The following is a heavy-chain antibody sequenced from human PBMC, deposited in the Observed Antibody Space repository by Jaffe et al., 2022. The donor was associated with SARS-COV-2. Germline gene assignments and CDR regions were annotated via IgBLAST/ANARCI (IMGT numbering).Heavy chain of an antibody. Sequence: QLQLQESGPGLVKPSETLSLTCTVSGGSISSSSYYWGWIRQPPGKGLEWIGSIYYSGSTYYNPSLKSRVTISVDTSKNQFSLKLSSVTAADTAVYYCARRYCSSTSCSRSSWFDPWGQGTLVTVSS. CDR2: IYYSGST. J-gene: IGHJ5*02. CDR3: ARRYCSSTSCSRSSWFDP. V-gene: IGHV4-39*01. D-gene: IGHD2-2*01. CDR1: GGSISSSSYY.